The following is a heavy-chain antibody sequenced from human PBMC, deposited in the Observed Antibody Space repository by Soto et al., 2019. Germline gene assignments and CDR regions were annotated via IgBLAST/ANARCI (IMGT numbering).Heavy chain of an antibody. CDR1: GGSISSSTYH. CDR2: IYYTGTT. CDR3: SRERESASEH. J-gene: IGHJ4*02. V-gene: IGHV4-39*02. Sequence: QLQLQESGPGLVKPSETLSLTCTVSGGSISSSTYHWAWIRQPPGKGLEWIASIYYTGTTYYSPSLKSRDTISVDTSKNHFSLKLWSVTAAYTAVDYCSRERESASEHWGQGALVTVSS.